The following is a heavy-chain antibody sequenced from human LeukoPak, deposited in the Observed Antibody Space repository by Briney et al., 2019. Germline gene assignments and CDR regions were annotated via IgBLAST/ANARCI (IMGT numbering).Heavy chain of an antibody. V-gene: IGHV1-24*01. J-gene: IGHJ4*02. D-gene: IGHD2-15*01. CDR3: ARDVSDCSGGSCYSYFDY. CDR2: FDPEDGET. Sequence: ASVKVSCKVSGYTLTELSMHWVRQAPGKGLEWMGSFDPEDGETIYAQKFQGRDTMTEDTSTDTAYMELSSLRSEDTAVYYCARDVSDCSGGSCYSYFDYWGQGTLVTVSS. CDR1: GYTLTELS.